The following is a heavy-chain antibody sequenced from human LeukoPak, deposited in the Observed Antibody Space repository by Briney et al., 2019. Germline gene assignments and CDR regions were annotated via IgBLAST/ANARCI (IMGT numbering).Heavy chain of an antibody. CDR3: ARDRGSSGYYYYYYGMDV. V-gene: IGHV3-48*03. Sequence: GGSLRLSCAASGFTFSSYEMNWVRQAPGKGLEWVSYISSSGGTIYYADSVKGRFTISRDNATNSLYLPMNSLRAEDTAVYYCARDRGSSGYYYYYYGMDVWGQGTTVTVSS. CDR2: ISSSGGTI. D-gene: IGHD3-22*01. CDR1: GFTFSSYE. J-gene: IGHJ6*02.